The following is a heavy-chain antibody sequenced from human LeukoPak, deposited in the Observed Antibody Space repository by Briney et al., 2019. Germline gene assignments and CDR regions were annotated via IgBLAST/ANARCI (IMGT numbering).Heavy chain of an antibody. Sequence: ASVKASCKASGSTFTSFDINWVPQATGQGLRWRGWTNPNSGNTVYAQKLQGRGTVTRNTSISTAYMELSSLRSEDTAVYYCARVGGSGWYGLDDWGQGTLVTVSS. CDR3: ARVGGSGWYGLDD. CDR1: GSTFTSFD. J-gene: IGHJ4*02. V-gene: IGHV1-8*01. CDR2: TNPNSGNT. D-gene: IGHD6-19*01.